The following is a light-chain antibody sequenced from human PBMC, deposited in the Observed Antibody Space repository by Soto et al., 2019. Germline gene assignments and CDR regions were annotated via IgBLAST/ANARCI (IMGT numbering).Light chain of an antibody. CDR3: SSYTSFSTVV. CDR2: DVS. J-gene: IGLJ2*01. Sequence: QSVLTQPASVSGSPGQSLTISCTGTSCDVGGYNFVSWYQQHPGTAPKLMIYDVSNRPSGVSNRFSGSTSGNTASLTISGLQAEDEADYYCSSYTSFSTVVFGGGTKLTVL. V-gene: IGLV2-14*01. CDR1: SCDVGGYNF.